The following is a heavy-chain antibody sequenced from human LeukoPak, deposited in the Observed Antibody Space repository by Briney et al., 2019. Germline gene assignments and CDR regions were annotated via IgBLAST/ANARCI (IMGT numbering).Heavy chain of an antibody. CDR1: GFTFDNYG. V-gene: IGHV3-20*04. Sequence: RPGGSLRLSCAASGFTFDNYGMTWVRQAPGKGLEWVSGIKWNGGSTGYADSVKGRFTISRDNAKNSLYLQMNSLRAEDTALYYCAREYFETPNQLDYWGQGALVTVSS. CDR3: AREYFETPNQLDY. J-gene: IGHJ4*02. D-gene: IGHD3-9*01. CDR2: IKWNGGST.